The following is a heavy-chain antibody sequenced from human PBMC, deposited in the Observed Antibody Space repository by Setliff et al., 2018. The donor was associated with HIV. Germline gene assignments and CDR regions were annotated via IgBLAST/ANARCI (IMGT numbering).Heavy chain of an antibody. V-gene: IGHV4-4*07. CDR3: ARDSSIWYLNGDDWLDP. Sequence: PSETLSLTCTVSGGSISNYYWSWIRQPAEKGLEWIGRIYSSGRTNYNPSLKSRVTMSLDTSKNQFSLKLSSVTAADTAFYYCARDSSIWYLNGDDWLDPWGQGTLVTVSS. CDR2: IYSSGRT. J-gene: IGHJ5*02. D-gene: IGHD6-13*01. CDR1: GGSISNYY.